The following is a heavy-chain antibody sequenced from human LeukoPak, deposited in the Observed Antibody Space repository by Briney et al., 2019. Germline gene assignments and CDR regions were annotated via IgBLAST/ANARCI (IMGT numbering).Heavy chain of an antibody. CDR1: GFTFSNYG. CDR2: MQYDGSDI. Sequence: GGSLRLSCVASGFTFSNYGTHWVRQAPGKGLEWVTFMQYDGSDIFYADSVRGRFTISRDNSKNTLYLQMNSLRAEDTAVYYCAKEITMVRGAKRWFDPWGQGTLVTVSS. V-gene: IGHV3-30*02. CDR3: AKEITMVRGAKRWFDP. D-gene: IGHD3-10*01. J-gene: IGHJ5*02.